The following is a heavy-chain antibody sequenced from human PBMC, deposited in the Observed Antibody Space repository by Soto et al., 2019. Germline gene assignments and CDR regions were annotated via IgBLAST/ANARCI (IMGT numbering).Heavy chain of an antibody. CDR2: ISYDGSNK. Sequence: GSLGLCCAASGFPFISYGMHGVRQAPGKGLDWVAVISYDGSNKYYADSLKGRFTISRDNSKNTLYLQMNSLRAEDTAVYYCAKHYSYYYDSSGYYWSTRLSNDAFDIWGQGTMVTVSS. CDR3: AKHYSYYYDSSGYYWSTRLSNDAFDI. CDR1: GFPFISYG. D-gene: IGHD3-22*01. J-gene: IGHJ3*02. V-gene: IGHV3-30*18.